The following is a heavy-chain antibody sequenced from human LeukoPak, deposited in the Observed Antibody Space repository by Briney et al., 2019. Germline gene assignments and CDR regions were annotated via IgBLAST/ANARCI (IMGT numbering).Heavy chain of an antibody. CDR2: IYYSGST. D-gene: IGHD4-17*01. Sequence: SETLSLTCTVSGGSISSGDYYWSWIRQPPGKGLEWIGYIYYSGSTYYNPSLKSRVTISVDTSKNQFSLKLSSVTAADTAGYYCARDGTTVTDNWFDPWGQGTLVTVSS. V-gene: IGHV4-30-4*01. CDR3: ARDGTTVTDNWFDP. J-gene: IGHJ5*02. CDR1: GGSISSGDYY.